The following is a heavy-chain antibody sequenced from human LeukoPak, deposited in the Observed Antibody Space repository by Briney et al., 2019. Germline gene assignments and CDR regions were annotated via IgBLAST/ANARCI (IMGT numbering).Heavy chain of an antibody. J-gene: IGHJ4*02. CDR2: ISSNGGGT. CDR3: AKSRDRSDAICGVANRVDF. Sequence: SGGSLRLSCAASGFTFRSYSMSWVRQAPGKGLEWVSTISSNGGGTYYADSVKGRFTISRDNSKNALFLQMDSLRAEDTAIYYCAKSRDRSDAICGVANRVDFWGQGTLVTVSS. CDR1: GFTFRSYS. V-gene: IGHV3-23*01. D-gene: IGHD3-3*01.